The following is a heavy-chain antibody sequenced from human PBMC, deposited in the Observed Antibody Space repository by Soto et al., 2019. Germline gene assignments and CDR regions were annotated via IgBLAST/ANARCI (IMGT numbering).Heavy chain of an antibody. CDR3: ARFRGSAILDL. CDR2: IYHTGNT. CDR1: GGSISSGGYS. V-gene: IGHV4-30-2*01. Sequence: QLQLQQSGSGLVEPSQTLSLTCAVSGGSISSGGYSWSWIRQPPGKGLEWIGYIYHTGNTYYNPSLESRVTMSVDRSKNQLSLELTSVTAADTAVYYCARFRGSAILDLWGQGSLVTVSS. J-gene: IGHJ5*02. D-gene: IGHD2-2*02.